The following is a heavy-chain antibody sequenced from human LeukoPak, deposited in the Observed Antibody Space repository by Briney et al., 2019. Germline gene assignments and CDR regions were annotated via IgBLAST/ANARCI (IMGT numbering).Heavy chain of an antibody. Sequence: PGGSLRLSCAASGFSFSSYSKNWVRQAPGKGLEWVSSISSSSSYIYYADSVKGRFTISRDNAKNSLYLQMNSLRSEDTAVYYCARGDSVVVPAAMVSSQNYYYYYMDVWGKGTTVTVSS. CDR1: GFSFSSYS. D-gene: IGHD2-2*01. CDR3: ARGDSVVVPAAMVSSQNYYYYYMDV. V-gene: IGHV3-21*01. J-gene: IGHJ6*03. CDR2: ISSSSSYI.